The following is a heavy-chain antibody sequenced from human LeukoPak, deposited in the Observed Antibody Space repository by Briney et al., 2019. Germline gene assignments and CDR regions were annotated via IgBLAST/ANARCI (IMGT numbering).Heavy chain of an antibody. D-gene: IGHD1-14*01. Sequence: GGSLRLSCAASGFSLGDSGMHWVRQVPGKGLEWLCLIRGDGFTRFYADSVKGRFTVSRDNSINSLYLQMKSLKTEDTALYYCVKDHPVLAFWGQGVLVSVSS. CDR2: IRGDGFTR. CDR3: VKDHPVLAF. J-gene: IGHJ4*02. CDR1: GFSLGDSG. V-gene: IGHV3-43*02.